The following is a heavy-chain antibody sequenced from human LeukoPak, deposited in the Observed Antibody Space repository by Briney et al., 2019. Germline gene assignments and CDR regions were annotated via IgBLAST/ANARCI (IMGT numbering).Heavy chain of an antibody. J-gene: IGHJ4*02. CDR2: INSDGSST. CDR3: ARGARGSGTASDY. D-gene: IGHD3-10*01. CDR1: GFTFSSYW. V-gene: IGHV3-74*01. Sequence: GGSLSLSCAVSGFTFSSYWMHWVRQAPGKGLVWVSRINSDGSSTNYADSVKGRFTISRDNAKNTLHLQWNSLRAEDTAVYYCARGARGSGTASDYWGQRTLVTVSS.